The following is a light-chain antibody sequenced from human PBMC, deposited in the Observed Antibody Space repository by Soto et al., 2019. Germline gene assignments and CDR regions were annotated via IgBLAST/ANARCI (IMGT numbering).Light chain of an antibody. CDR1: QSVGSN. Sequence: EIVMTQSPATLSVSPGERATLSCRASQSVGSNLAWYQQKPGQAPRLLIYGASTRATGIPARFSGSGSGTEFTLIISRLQSEDFAIYFCQQYNNWPPDRTFGQGTKVEIK. CDR3: QQYNNWPPDRT. J-gene: IGKJ1*01. CDR2: GAS. V-gene: IGKV3-15*01.